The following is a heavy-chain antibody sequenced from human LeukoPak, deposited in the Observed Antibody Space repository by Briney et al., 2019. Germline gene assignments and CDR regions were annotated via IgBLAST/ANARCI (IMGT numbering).Heavy chain of an antibody. D-gene: IGHD5-18*01. Sequence: GVLRLSCAASGFTVSSNYMSWVRQAPGKGLEWVSAISGSGDSTYYGDSVKGRFTISRDNSKNTLYLQMNSLRAEDTAVYYCAKTALHTAMVTYGMDVWGQGTTVTVSS. J-gene: IGHJ6*02. CDR1: GFTVSSNY. V-gene: IGHV3-23*01. CDR3: AKTALHTAMVTYGMDV. CDR2: ISGSGDST.